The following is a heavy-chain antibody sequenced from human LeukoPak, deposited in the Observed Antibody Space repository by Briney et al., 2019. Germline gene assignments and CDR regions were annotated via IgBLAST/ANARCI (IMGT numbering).Heavy chain of an antibody. D-gene: IGHD3-22*01. Sequence: GGSLRLSCAASGFTFSSYWMSWVRQAPGKGLEWVSYISSSGSTIYYADSVKGRFTISRDNAKNSLYLQMNSLRAEDTAVYYCAKEGYYYDSSGGYYYYYMDVWGKGTTVTVSS. J-gene: IGHJ6*03. V-gene: IGHV3-48*04. CDR2: ISSSGSTI. CDR1: GFTFSSYW. CDR3: AKEGYYYDSSGGYYYYYMDV.